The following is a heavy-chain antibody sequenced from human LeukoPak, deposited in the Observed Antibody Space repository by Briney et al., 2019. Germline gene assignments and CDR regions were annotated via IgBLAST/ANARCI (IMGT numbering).Heavy chain of an antibody. D-gene: IGHD3-10*01. V-gene: IGHV3-11*05. CDR1: GFTFSDYY. CDR3: ARDRGHYGSGSYYADF. J-gene: IGHJ4*02. Sequence: GGSLRLSCAASGFTFSDYYMSWIRQVPGKGLEWVSYISGTRRYTHYADSVRGRFTISRDNVENSLFLQMNSLRGEDTAVYYCARDRGHYGSGSYYADFWGQGTLVTVSS. CDR2: ISGTRRYT.